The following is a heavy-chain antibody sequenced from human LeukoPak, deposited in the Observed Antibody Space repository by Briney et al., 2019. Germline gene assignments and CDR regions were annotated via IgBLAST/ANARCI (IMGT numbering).Heavy chain of an antibody. V-gene: IGHV4-38-2*02. Sequence: SETLSLTCTVSGYSISSGYYWGWIRQPPGKGLEWIGSIYHSGSTYYNPSLKSRVTISVDTSKNQFSLKLSSVTAADTAVYYCARRRPAGYYGSGSYDWFDPWGQGTLVTVSS. J-gene: IGHJ5*02. CDR1: GYSISSGYY. D-gene: IGHD3-10*01. CDR2: IYHSGST. CDR3: ARRRPAGYYGSGSYDWFDP.